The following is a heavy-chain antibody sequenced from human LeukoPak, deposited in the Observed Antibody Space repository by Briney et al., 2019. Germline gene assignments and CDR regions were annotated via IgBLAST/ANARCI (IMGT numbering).Heavy chain of an antibody. CDR3: AREAVADYMDV. J-gene: IGHJ6*03. CDR2: IYHSGST. D-gene: IGHD6-19*01. Sequence: SEPLSLTCAVSGYSISSGYYWGWIRQTPGKGLDFTGNIYHSGSTYYNPSLKSRVTISVDTAKNQFSLNVSSVTAADTAVYYCAREAVADYMDVWGKGTTVTVSS. CDR1: GYSISSGYY. V-gene: IGHV4-38-2*02.